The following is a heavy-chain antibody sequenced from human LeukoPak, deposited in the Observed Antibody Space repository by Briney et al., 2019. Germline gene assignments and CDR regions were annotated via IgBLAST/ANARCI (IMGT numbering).Heavy chain of an antibody. CDR1: GYGFTGHY. Sequence: AASVKVSCKASGYGFTGHYMHWVRQAPGQGLEWMGWINPSSGGANYAQKFQGRVTMTTDTSTSTAYMELRSLRSDDTAVYYCARGLVGATFDYWGQGTLVTVSS. CDR2: INPSSGGA. J-gene: IGHJ4*02. CDR3: ARGLVGATFDY. D-gene: IGHD1-26*01. V-gene: IGHV1-2*02.